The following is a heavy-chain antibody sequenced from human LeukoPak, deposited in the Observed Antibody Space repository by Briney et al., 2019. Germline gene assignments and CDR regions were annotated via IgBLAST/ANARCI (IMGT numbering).Heavy chain of an antibody. Sequence: QPGRSLRLSCAASGFTFSSYAMHWVRQAPGEGLEWVAVISYDGSNKYYADSVKGRFTISRDNSKNTLYLQMNSLRAEDTAVYYCARDPRTFGELIFDYWGQGTLVTVSS. CDR1: GFTFSSYA. CDR2: ISYDGSNK. CDR3: ARDPRTFGELIFDY. V-gene: IGHV3-30-3*01. D-gene: IGHD3-10*01. J-gene: IGHJ4*02.